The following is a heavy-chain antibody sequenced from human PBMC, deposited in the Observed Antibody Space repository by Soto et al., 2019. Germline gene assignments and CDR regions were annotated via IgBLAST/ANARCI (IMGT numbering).Heavy chain of an antibody. CDR1: GFTCSSYW. CDR2: INSDGSST. D-gene: IGHD3-3*01. Sequence: GSLRVSCPASGFTCSSYWMHWVRQAPGKGLVWVSRINSDGSSTSYADSVKGRFTISRDNAKNTLYLQMNSLRAEDTAVYYCARDPRPFGEDYGMDVWGQGTTVTVS. V-gene: IGHV3-74*01. CDR3: ARDPRPFGEDYGMDV. J-gene: IGHJ6*02.